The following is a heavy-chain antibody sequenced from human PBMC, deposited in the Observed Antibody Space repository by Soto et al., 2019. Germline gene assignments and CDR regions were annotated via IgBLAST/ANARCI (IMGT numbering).Heavy chain of an antibody. Sequence: QVQLVQSGAEVKKPGSSVKVSCKASGGTFSSYTISWVRQAPGQGLEWMGRIIPILGIANYAQKFLGRVTITADKSTSPAYMALSSLSSEATAVYYGVSSDSRGEDLDYWGQGTLVTVSS. CDR3: VSSDSRGEDLDY. CDR2: IIPILGIA. J-gene: IGHJ4*02. D-gene: IGHD3-22*01. CDR1: GGTFSSYT. V-gene: IGHV1-69*02.